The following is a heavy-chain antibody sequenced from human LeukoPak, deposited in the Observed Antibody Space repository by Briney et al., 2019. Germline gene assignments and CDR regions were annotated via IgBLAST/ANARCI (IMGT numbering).Heavy chain of an antibody. V-gene: IGHV3-53*01. CDR1: GFTVSSNY. D-gene: IGHD1-26*01. J-gene: IGHJ4*02. Sequence: GGSLRLSCAASGFTVSSNYMSWVRQAPGKGLEWVSVIYSGGSTYYADSVKGRFTISRDNSKNTLYLQMNSLRAEDTAVYYCARESGSYPNFDYWGQGTLVTVSS. CDR3: ARESGSYPNFDY. CDR2: IYSGGST.